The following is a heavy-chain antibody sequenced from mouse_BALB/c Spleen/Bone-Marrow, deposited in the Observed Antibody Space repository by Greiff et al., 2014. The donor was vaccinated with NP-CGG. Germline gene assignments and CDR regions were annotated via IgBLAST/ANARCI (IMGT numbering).Heavy chain of an antibody. CDR2: VNPNNGGT. CDR3: ARDAMDY. V-gene: IGHV1-18*01. J-gene: IGHJ4*01. CDR1: GYSSTGYY. Sequence: VQLKESGPDLVKPGASLKISCKASGYSSTGYYMYWLKQSHGKGLEWIGRVNPNNGGTTYNQKFKDKAILTVDKSSTIAYMELRSLTSEDSAVYYCARDAMDYWGQGTSVTVSS.